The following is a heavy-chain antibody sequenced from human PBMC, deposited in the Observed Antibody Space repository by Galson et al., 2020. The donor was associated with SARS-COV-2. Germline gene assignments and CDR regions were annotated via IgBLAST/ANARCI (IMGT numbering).Heavy chain of an antibody. CDR2: ISYDGSNK. D-gene: IGHD3-22*01. Sequence: GGSLRLSCAASGFTFSSYGMHWVRQAPGKGLEWVAVISYDGSNKYYADSVKGRFTISRDNSKNTLYLQMNSLRAEDTAVYYCAKEDYYDSSWPLDYWGQGTLVTVSS. J-gene: IGHJ4*02. V-gene: IGHV3-30*18. CDR1: GFTFSSYG. CDR3: AKEDYYDSSWPLDY.